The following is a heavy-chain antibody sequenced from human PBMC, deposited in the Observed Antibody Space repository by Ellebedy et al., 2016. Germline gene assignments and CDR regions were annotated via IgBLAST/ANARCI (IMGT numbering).Heavy chain of an antibody. CDR2: INAGNANT. Sequence: ASVKVSCKASGYTFTSYAMHWVRQAPGQRLEWMGRINAGNANTKYSQKFQGRVTITRDTSARTAYMELSSLGSEDTAVYYCARRQEDEGAYYFDYWGQGTLVTVSS. J-gene: IGHJ4*02. D-gene: IGHD3-16*01. V-gene: IGHV1-3*01. CDR1: GYTFTSYA. CDR3: ARRQEDEGAYYFDY.